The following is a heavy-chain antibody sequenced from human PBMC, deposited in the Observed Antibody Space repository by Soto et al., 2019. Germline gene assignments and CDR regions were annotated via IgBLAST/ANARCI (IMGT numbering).Heavy chain of an antibody. Sequence: ASVKVSCKASGYTFTSYYMHWVRQAPGQGLEWMGIINPSGGSTSYAQKFQGRVTMTRDTSTSTVYMELSSLRSEDTAVYYCAQGYCTGSSCYSIDYWGQGSLVAVAS. D-gene: IGHD2-15*01. CDR3: AQGYCTGSSCYSIDY. J-gene: IGHJ4*02. V-gene: IGHV1-46*03. CDR2: INPSGGST. CDR1: GYTFTSYY.